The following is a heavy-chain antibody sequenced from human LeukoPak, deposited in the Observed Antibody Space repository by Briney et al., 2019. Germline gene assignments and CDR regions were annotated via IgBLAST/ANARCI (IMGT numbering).Heavy chain of an antibody. V-gene: IGHV4-4*02. CDR3: ARGLDSSGWYAHDY. CDR1: GGSISSSNW. Sequence: PSQTLSLTCAVSGGSISSSNWWNWVRQSPGKGLEWIGEIFHSGSTNYNPSLKSRVTISVDKSKNQFSLMLSSVTAADTAVYYCARGLDSSGWYAHDYWGQGTLVTVSS. CDR2: IFHSGST. J-gene: IGHJ4*02. D-gene: IGHD6-19*01.